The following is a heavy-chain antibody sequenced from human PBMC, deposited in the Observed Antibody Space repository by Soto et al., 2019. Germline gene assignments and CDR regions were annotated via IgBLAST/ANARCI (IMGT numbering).Heavy chain of an antibody. V-gene: IGHV3-53*01. J-gene: IGHJ4*02. CDR2: IYSGGST. CDR3: ERGRGPKEGVFDY. CDR1: GFTVSSNY. Sequence: PGGSLRLSCAASGFTVSSNYMSWVRQAPGKGLEWVSVIYSGGSTYYADSVKGRFTISRDNSKNTLYLQMNSLRAEDTAVYYCERGRGPKEGVFDYWGQGTLVTVSS. D-gene: IGHD3-10*01.